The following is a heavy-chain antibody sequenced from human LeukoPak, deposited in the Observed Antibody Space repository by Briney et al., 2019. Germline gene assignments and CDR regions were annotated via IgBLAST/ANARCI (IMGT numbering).Heavy chain of an antibody. CDR2: IYYSGST. V-gene: IGHV4-39*01. D-gene: IGHD4-17*01. J-gene: IGHJ4*02. CDR3: ARHLNNYGDYHFGFDY. CDR1: GGSISSSSYY. Sequence: SETLSLTCTVSGGSISSSSYYWGWIRRPPGKGLEWIGSIYYSGSTYYNPSLKSRVTISVDTSKNQFSLKLSSVTAADTAVYYCARHLNNYGDYHFGFDYWGQGTLVTVSS.